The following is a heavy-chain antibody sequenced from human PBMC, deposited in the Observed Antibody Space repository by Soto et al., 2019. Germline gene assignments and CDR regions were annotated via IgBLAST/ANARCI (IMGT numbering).Heavy chain of an antibody. J-gene: IGHJ4*02. CDR1: GFSFSGHY. CDR2: IRTKGARYTT. Sequence: GGSLRLSCAASGFSFSGHYMDWVRQAPGKGLEWVGRIRTKGARYTTEYAASVKGRFTISRDDSKNSLYLQMNSLKPEGTALYYCARSKDGSDDYWGQGTLVTVSS. V-gene: IGHV3-72*01. CDR3: ARSKDGSDDY. D-gene: IGHD5-12*01.